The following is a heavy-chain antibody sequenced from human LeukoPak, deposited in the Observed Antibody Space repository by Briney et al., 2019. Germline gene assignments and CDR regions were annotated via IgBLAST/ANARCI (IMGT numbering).Heavy chain of an antibody. Sequence: SETLSLTCTVSGGSISSGNYYWSWIRQPAGKGLEWIGHVYTSGNTNYNPSLRSRVTISVDTPKNQFSLKVSSVTAADTAVYYCARAGITLSGAGRFDYWGQGTLVTVSS. D-gene: IGHD3-3*01. J-gene: IGHJ4*02. V-gene: IGHV4-61*09. CDR1: GGSISSGNYY. CDR3: ARAGITLSGAGRFDY. CDR2: VYTSGNT.